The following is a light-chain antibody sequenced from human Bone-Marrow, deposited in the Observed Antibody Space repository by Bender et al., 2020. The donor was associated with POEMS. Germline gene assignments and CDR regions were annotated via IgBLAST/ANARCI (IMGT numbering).Light chain of an antibody. Sequence: QSALTQPRSVSGSPGQSVTISCTGTSSDVGGYGCVSWYHQHPAKAPKLMIHDVSKRPSGVPDRFSGSKSDNSASLTISGLQAADEADYYCTSYTSSSTVLFGGGTKLTVL. CDR2: DVS. V-gene: IGLV2-11*01. J-gene: IGLJ2*01. CDR1: SSDVGGYGC. CDR3: TSYTSSSTVL.